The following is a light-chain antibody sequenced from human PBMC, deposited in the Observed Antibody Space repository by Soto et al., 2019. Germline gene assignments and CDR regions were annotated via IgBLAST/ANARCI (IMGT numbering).Light chain of an antibody. J-gene: IGKJ5*01. CDR3: QQRYNWPPIT. CDR1: QSVSSY. V-gene: IGKV3-11*01. CDR2: DAS. Sequence: EIVLTQSPATLSLSPGERATLSCRASQSVSSYLAWYQQKPGQAPRLLIYDASNRATGIPARFSGSGSGTEFTLTISSLEPEDFAVYYCQQRYNWPPITFGQGTRLEIK.